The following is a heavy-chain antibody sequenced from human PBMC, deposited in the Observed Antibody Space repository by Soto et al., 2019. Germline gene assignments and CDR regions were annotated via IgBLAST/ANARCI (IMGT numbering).Heavy chain of an antibody. CDR1: GFSFSSYD. CDR2: IWYDGSNK. Sequence: QVQLVESGGGVVQPGRSLRLSCAASGFSFSSYDIHWVRQAPGKGLEWVAVIWYDGSNKNYADSVKGRFTISRDNSKNTLYRQMNSLRAEDTAVYYCARVKSHTTIGALDYWGQGTLVTVSS. J-gene: IGHJ4*02. V-gene: IGHV3-33*01. CDR3: ARVKSHTTIGALDY. D-gene: IGHD1-1*01.